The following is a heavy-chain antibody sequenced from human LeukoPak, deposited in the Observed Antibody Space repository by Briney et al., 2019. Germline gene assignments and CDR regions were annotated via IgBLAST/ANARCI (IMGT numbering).Heavy chain of an antibody. CDR2: MNPNSGNT. CDR1: GYTFTSYD. CDR3: ARTGPSTRDILEWLLDY. D-gene: IGHD3-3*01. J-gene: IGHJ4*02. V-gene: IGHV1-8*03. Sequence: GASVKVSCKASGYTFTSYDINWVRQATGQGLEWMGWMNPNSGNTGYAQKFQGRVTITRNTSISTAYMELSSLRSEDTAVYYCARTGPSTRDILEWLLDYWGQGTLVTVSS.